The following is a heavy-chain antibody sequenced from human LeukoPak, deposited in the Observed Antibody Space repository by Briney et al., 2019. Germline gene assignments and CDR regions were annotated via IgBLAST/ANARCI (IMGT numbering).Heavy chain of an antibody. CDR3: AKEGQLSSFDY. Sequence: PGGSLRLSCEASGFTVSSFEINWVRQAPGKGLEWVSYISSSGGTMDYADSVKGRFTVSRDNSKNTLYLQMNSLRAEDTAVYYCAKEGQLSSFDYWGQGTLVTVSS. D-gene: IGHD5-18*01. CDR1: GFTVSSFE. V-gene: IGHV3-48*03. CDR2: ISSSGGTM. J-gene: IGHJ4*02.